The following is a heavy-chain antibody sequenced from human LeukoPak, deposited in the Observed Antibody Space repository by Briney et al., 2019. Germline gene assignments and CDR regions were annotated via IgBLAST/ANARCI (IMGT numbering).Heavy chain of an antibody. Sequence: PGGSLRLSCAASGFTVSSNYMSWVRQAPGKGLEWVSGISWNSGSIGYADSVKGRFTISRDNAKNSLYLQMNSLRAEDTALYYCAKGLGAAAGRGCDYWGQGTLVTVSS. CDR3: AKGLGAAAGRGCDY. CDR1: GFTVSSNY. V-gene: IGHV3-9*01. D-gene: IGHD6-13*01. CDR2: ISWNSGSI. J-gene: IGHJ4*02.